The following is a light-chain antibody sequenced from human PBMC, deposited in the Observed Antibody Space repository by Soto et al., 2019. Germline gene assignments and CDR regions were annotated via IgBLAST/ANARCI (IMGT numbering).Light chain of an antibody. Sequence: EIVMTQSPATLSVSPGERATLSCRASQSVGSNLAWYQQKPGQAPRLLIYGASTRATGIPARFSGSGSGTELTLTISSLQSEDFAVYYCQQYNNWPRTFGQGTKVDIK. CDR3: QQYNNWPRT. CDR1: QSVGSN. V-gene: IGKV3-15*01. J-gene: IGKJ1*01. CDR2: GAS.